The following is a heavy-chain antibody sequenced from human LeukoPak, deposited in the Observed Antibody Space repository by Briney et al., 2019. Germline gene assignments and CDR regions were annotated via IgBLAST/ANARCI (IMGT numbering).Heavy chain of an antibody. D-gene: IGHD3-22*01. J-gene: IGHJ4*02. CDR3: AKDTYYDSSGYPDY. CDR2: ISYDGSNK. CDR1: RFTFSSYG. Sequence: GGSLRLSCAASRFTFSSYGMHWVRQAPGKGLEWVAVISYDGSNKYYADSVKGRFTISRDNSKNTLYLQMNSLRAEDTAVYYCAKDTYYDSSGYPDYWGQGTLVTVSS. V-gene: IGHV3-30*18.